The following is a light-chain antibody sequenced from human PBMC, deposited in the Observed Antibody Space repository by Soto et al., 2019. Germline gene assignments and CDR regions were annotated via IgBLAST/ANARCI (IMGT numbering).Light chain of an antibody. Sequence: QSVLTQSPSASGTPGQRVIIACSGSSSNIGSNHVNWYRHLPGAAPKLLIFRSDQRPSGVPDRFSGSKSGTTASLAISGLQSGDEADYYCAAWDDSRYGVVFGGGPQLTV. CDR3: AAWDDSRYGVV. CDR2: RSD. CDR1: SSNIGSNH. J-gene: IGLJ2*01. V-gene: IGLV1-44*01.